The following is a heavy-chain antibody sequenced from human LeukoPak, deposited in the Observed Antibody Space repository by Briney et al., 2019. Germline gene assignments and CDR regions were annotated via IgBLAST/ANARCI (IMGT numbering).Heavy chain of an antibody. CDR2: INPNSGGT. V-gene: IGHV1-2*02. Sequence: GASVKVSCKASGYTFTGYYMHWVRQAPGQGLEWMGWINPNSGGTNYAQKFQGRVTMTRVTSISTAYMELSRLRSEDTAVYYCSWAPDRYYYYGMDVWGQGTTVTVSS. CDR3: SWAPDRYYYYGMDV. J-gene: IGHJ6*02. CDR1: GYTFTGYY.